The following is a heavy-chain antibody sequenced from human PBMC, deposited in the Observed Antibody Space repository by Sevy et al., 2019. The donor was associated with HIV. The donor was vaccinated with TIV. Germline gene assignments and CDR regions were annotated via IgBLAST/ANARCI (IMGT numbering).Heavy chain of an antibody. D-gene: IGHD6-19*01. CDR1: GFSISGYG. Sequence: GGSLRLSCAASGFSISGYGMHWVRQAPGKGLEWVAVIWDDGTNKEYADSVKGRFTISRDNSKNTLYLQMNSLRAEDTAVYYCAREDIRVAGIGYYFHSWGQGTLVTVSS. V-gene: IGHV3-33*01. CDR3: AREDIRVAGIGYYFHS. J-gene: IGHJ4*02. CDR2: IWDDGTNK.